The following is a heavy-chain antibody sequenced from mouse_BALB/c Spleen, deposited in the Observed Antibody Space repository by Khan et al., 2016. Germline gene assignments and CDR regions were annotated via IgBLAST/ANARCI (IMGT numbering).Heavy chain of an antibody. V-gene: IGHV14-3*02. CDR3: ARSPYDYDVGFAY. D-gene: IGHD2-4*01. CDR1: GFNIKDTY. CDR2: IDPANGNT. Sequence: VQLQQSGAELVKPGASVKLSCTAAGFNIKDTYMHWVKQRPEQGLEWIGRIDPANGNTKYDPQFQGKATITADTSSNTAYLQLSSLTSEDTTVYYYARSPYDYDVGFAYWGQGTLVTVSA. J-gene: IGHJ3*01.